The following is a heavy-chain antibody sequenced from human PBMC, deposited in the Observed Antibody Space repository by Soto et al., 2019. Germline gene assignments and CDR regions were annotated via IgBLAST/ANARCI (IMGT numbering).Heavy chain of an antibody. Sequence: QVPLVQSAGEVKQPGASVKVSCKASGYTFTSYGITWVRQAPGQGLEWMGWISPNSGDTRYAQNLQGRVTMTTDKYTSTAYMELRSLTSDDTALYYCAREMWTLNGPQNFFDDWGQGALVTVSS. CDR3: AREMWTLNGPQNFFDD. V-gene: IGHV1-18*01. J-gene: IGHJ4*02. CDR2: ISPNSGDT. CDR1: GYTFTSYG. D-gene: IGHD2-21*01.